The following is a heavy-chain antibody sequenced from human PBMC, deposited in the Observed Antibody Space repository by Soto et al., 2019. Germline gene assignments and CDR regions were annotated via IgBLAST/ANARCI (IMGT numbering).Heavy chain of an antibody. D-gene: IGHD3-3*01. CDR1: GGSISSYS. J-gene: IGHJ5*02. Sequence: KTSETLSLTCTVSGGSISSYSWNWIRQPPGKGLEWIAYIYYSGSTNYNPSLKSRVTISVDTSKNQFSLKLSSVTAADTAVYYCAREVEWLQNWFDPWGQGTLVTVSS. V-gene: IGHV4-59*01. CDR2: IYYSGST. CDR3: AREVEWLQNWFDP.